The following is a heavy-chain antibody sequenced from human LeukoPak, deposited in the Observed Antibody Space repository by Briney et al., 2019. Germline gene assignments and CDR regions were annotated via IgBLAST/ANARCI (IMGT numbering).Heavy chain of an antibody. Sequence: SETLSLTCTVSGGSISSGGYYRSWIRQPPGKGLEWIGYIYHSGSTYYNPSLKSRVTISVDRSKNQFSLKLSSVTAADTAVYYCARTPYSSGWYRGKGAFDIWGQGTMVTVSS. V-gene: IGHV4-30-2*01. CDR1: GGSISSGGYY. J-gene: IGHJ3*02. D-gene: IGHD6-19*01. CDR3: ARTPYSSGWYRGKGAFDI. CDR2: IYHSGST.